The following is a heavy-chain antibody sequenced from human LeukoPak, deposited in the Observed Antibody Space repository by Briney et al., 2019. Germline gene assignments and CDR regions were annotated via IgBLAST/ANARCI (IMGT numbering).Heavy chain of an antibody. CDR1: GGSISGYY. CDR2: IHYSGST. J-gene: IGHJ4*02. V-gene: IGHV4-59*01. Sequence: AETLSLTCTVSGGSISGYYWSWVRQPPGKGLEWIGYIHYSGSTDYNPSLKSRITISVDTSKNQFSLKLRPVTAADTAVYYCARFGYCTTITCYYDNWGQGTLVTVSS. D-gene: IGHD2-8*01. CDR3: ARFGYCTTITCYYDN.